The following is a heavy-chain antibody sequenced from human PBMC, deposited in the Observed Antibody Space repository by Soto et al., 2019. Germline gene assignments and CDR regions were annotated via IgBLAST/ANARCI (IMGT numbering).Heavy chain of an antibody. Sequence: GSLRLSCAASGXTITRYRMNWVRQAPGKGLEWVSSISSTTNYIYYGDSMKGRFTISRDNAKNSLYLEMNRLRAEYTAVYYCARESEDLTSNFDYWGQGTLATVS. CDR3: ARESEDLTSNFDY. J-gene: IGHJ4*02. V-gene: IGHV3-21*06. CDR1: GXTITRYR. CDR2: ISSTTNYI.